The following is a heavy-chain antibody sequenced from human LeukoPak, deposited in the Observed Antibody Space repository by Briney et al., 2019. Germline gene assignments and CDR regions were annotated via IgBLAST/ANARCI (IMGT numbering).Heavy chain of an antibody. Sequence: PGGSLRLSCVASGFTVSSNYMSWVRQAPGKGLEWVSVIYSGGSTYYADPVKGRFTISRDNSKNTLYLQMNSLRAEDTAVYYCARAAWGYGSGSYSEDPFDYWGQGTLVTVSS. CDR3: ARAAWGYGSGSYSEDPFDY. CDR2: IYSGGST. V-gene: IGHV3-53*01. J-gene: IGHJ4*02. D-gene: IGHD3-10*01. CDR1: GFTVSSNY.